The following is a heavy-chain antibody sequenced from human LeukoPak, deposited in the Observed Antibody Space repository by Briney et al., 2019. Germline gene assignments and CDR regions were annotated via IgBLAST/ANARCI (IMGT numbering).Heavy chain of an antibody. J-gene: IGHJ6*03. CDR3: ARDGPTSIAALGYYHMDV. CDR1: GYTFTSYG. Sequence: ASVKVSCKASGYTFTSYGINWVRQAPGQGLEWMGWIGAYKGNTHYAQKLQGRVTMTKDTSTNTAYMELRNLRPDDTAVYYCARDGPTSIAALGYYHMDVWGKGTTVTVSS. CDR2: IGAYKGNT. D-gene: IGHD6-6*01. V-gene: IGHV1-18*01.